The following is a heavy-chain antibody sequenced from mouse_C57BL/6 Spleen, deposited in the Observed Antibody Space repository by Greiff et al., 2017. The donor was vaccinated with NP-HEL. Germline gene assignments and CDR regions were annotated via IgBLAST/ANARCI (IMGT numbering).Heavy chain of an antibody. J-gene: IGHJ1*03. CDR3: ARDGGPLWYFDV. CDR2: INPGSGGT. CDR1: GYAFTNYL. D-gene: IGHD3-3*01. Sequence: VQLQQSGAELVRPGTSVKVSCKASGYAFTNYLIEWVKQRPGQGLEWLGVINPGSGGTTYNEKFKGKATLTADKSSSTAYMQLSSLTSEDSADYFCARDGGPLWYFDVWGTGTTVTVSS. V-gene: IGHV1-54*01.